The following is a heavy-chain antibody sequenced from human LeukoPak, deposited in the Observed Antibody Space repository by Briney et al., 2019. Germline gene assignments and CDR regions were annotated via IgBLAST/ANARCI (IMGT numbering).Heavy chain of an antibody. CDR3: ARRVLMSSAGVPDTWLDP. V-gene: IGHV4-59*08. CDR1: GSSVSTYY. Sequence: SETLSLTCTVSGSSVSTYYWNWIRQPPGKELEWLGHISYSGSTISNPSLTSRVPISLYPSKNQFSLSLNSVTAADTAVYFCARRVLMSSAGVPDTWLDPWGQGTLVTVSS. J-gene: IGHJ5*02. CDR2: ISYSGST. D-gene: IGHD6-19*01.